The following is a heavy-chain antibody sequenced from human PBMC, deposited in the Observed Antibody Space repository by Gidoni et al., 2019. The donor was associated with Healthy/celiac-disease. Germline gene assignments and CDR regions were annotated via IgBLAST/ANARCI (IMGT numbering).Heavy chain of an antibody. D-gene: IGHD5-12*01. CDR2: SSGSGGST. CDR1: GFTLSSYG. CDR3: AKHSGYDPKGCFDY. Sequence: EVQLLESGGGLEQPGGSLRLTCSAPGFTLSSYGMSWVRQAPGKGLEWVSASSGSGGSTYYADSVKGRFTISRDNSKNTLYLQMNSLRAEDTAVYYCAKHSGYDPKGCFDYWGQGTLVTVSS. J-gene: IGHJ4*02. V-gene: IGHV3-23*01.